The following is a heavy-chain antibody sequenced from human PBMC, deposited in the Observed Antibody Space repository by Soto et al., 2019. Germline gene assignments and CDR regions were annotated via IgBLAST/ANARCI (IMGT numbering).Heavy chain of an antibody. D-gene: IGHD2-15*01. CDR1: GFTFSDYY. CDR3: AREGCSDGSCNRALGY. V-gene: IGHV3-11*06. CDR2: ISSFVNST. J-gene: IGHJ4*02. Sequence: LRLSCAASGFTFSDYYMGWIRQAPGKGLEWLPYISSFVNSTKYADSVRGRFTISRDDAKNSLYLQMNSLRAEDTAVYFCAREGCSDGSCNRALGYWGPGTLVTVSS.